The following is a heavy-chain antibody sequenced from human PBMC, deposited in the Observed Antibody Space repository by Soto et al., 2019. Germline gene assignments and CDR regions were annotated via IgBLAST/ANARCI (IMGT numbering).Heavy chain of an antibody. Sequence: QVQLQESGPGLVKPSETLSLTCTVSGGSISIYYWSWIRQPPGKGLEWIGDIYYSGSTNYNPSLKIRVTISVDTSKNKCSLKLSSVTAADTGVYCCARGQKYCSGGSCYFADYYYYGMDVWGRGTTVTVSS. CDR3: ARGQKYCSGGSCYFADYYYYGMDV. V-gene: IGHV4-59*01. CDR2: IYYSGST. CDR1: GGSISIYY. D-gene: IGHD2-15*01. J-gene: IGHJ6*02.